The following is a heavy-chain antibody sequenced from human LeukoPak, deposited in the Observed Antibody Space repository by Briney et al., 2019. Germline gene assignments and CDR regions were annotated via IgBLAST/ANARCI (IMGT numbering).Heavy chain of an antibody. D-gene: IGHD3-3*01. CDR1: GFTFSSYA. Sequence: GGSLRLSCAASGFTFSSYAMSWVRQAPCKGLDWVSAISGSGGSTYYADSVKGRFTISRDNSKNTLYLQMNSLRADATAVYYRATYYDFWSGSIPTPPPFDSWGQGTLVTVSS. V-gene: IGHV3-23*01. J-gene: IGHJ4*02. CDR3: ATYYDFWSGSIPTPPPFDS. CDR2: ISGSGGST.